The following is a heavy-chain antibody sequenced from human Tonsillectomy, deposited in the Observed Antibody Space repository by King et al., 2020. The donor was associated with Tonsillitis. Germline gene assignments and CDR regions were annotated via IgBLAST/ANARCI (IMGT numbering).Heavy chain of an antibody. CDR1: GFTFSSYD. D-gene: IGHD2-2*01. CDR3: AKRGDYCSGTSCYTNWYFDL. CDR2: ISGSGGGT. V-gene: IGHV3-23*04. J-gene: IGHJ2*01. Sequence: VQLVESGGGLVQPGGSLRLSCAASGFTFSSYDMSWVRQAPGQGLEWVSTISGSGGGTHYADSVKGRFTISRDNSKNTLYLQMDSLTAEDTAGYYCAKRGDYCSGTSCYTNWYFDLWGRGTLVTVSS.